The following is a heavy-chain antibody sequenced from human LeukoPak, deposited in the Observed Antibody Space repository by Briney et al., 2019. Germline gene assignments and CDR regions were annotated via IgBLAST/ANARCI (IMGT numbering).Heavy chain of an antibody. D-gene: IGHD3-22*01. V-gene: IGHV3-23*01. CDR3: AKGAASYYYASSGYPI. J-gene: IGHJ3*02. CDR2: ISGSGGST. Sequence: PGGSLRLSCAASGFTFSSYAMSWVRQAPGKGLDWVSAISGSGGSTYYADSVKGRFTLSRDNSKNTLYLQMNSMRAEDTAVYYCAKGAASYYYASSGYPIWGQGTMVTVSS. CDR1: GFTFSSYA.